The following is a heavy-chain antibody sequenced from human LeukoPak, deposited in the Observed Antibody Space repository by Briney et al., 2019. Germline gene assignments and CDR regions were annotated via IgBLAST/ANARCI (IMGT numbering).Heavy chain of an antibody. CDR2: IYSVGST. J-gene: IGHJ4*02. D-gene: IGHD6-19*01. V-gene: IGHV3-53*01. CDR1: GFTVNSSY. CDR3: ARVFLGSGWYIDC. Sequence: GGSLRLSCAASGFTVNSSYMSWVRQAPGKGLEWVSAIYSVGSTYYADSVKGRFTISRDNSKNTVYLQMNSLRAEDTAVYYCARVFLGSGWYIDCWGRGTLVTVSS.